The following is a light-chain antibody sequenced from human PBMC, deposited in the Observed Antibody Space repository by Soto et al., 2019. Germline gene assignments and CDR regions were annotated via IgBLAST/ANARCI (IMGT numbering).Light chain of an antibody. CDR3: SSYTISSTLFV. CDR2: DVS. V-gene: IGLV2-14*01. CDR1: SSDVGAYNY. Sequence: QSALTQPASVSGSPGQSITISCTGTSSDVGAYNYVSWYQQYPGKAPKLMIYDVSNRPSGVSFRFSSSKTGNTASLTISGLQAEDEADYYCSSYTISSTLFVFGTGTKVTVL. J-gene: IGLJ1*01.